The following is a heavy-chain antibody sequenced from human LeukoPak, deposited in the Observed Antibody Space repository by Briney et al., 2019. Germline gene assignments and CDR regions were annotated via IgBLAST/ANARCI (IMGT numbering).Heavy chain of an antibody. D-gene: IGHD3-3*01. J-gene: IGHJ3*02. CDR1: GYIFSNYG. CDR2: ISAYNGNT. V-gene: IGHV1-18*01. CDR3: ARDRDTIFPNAFDI. Sequence: ASVKVSCKATGYIFSNYGITWVRQAPGQGLEWMGWISAYNGNTNYAQKLQGRVTMTTDTSTSTVYMELRSLRSDDTAVYYCARDRDTIFPNAFDIWGQGTMVTVSS.